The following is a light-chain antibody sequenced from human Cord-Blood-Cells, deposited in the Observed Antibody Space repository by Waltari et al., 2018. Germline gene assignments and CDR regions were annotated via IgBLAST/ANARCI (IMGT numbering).Light chain of an antibody. V-gene: IGKV1-33*01. J-gene: IGKJ1*01. Sequence: DIQMTQSPSSLSASVGDRVTITCQASQDISNYLNWYQQKPGKAPKLLIYDASNLETGVPSSFSGSGSGTDFTFTISSLQPEDIATYYCQQYDNLWTFGQGTKVEIK. CDR2: DAS. CDR1: QDISNY. CDR3: QQYDNLWT.